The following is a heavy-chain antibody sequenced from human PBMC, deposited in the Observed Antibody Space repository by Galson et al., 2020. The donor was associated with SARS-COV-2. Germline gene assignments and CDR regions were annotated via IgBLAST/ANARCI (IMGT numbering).Heavy chain of an antibody. Sequence: GGSLRLSCAASGFTFSTYPMHWVRQAPGKGLEWVAVISYDGINKQYADSVKGRFTISRDNSKNTVHLQMSSLKPEDTAVYYCARDSSGEGYYYGMDVWGQGTTVTVSS. CDR2: ISYDGINK. D-gene: IGHD7-27*01. CDR3: ARDSSGEGYYYGMDV. V-gene: IGHV3-30-3*01. J-gene: IGHJ6*02. CDR1: GFTFSTYP.